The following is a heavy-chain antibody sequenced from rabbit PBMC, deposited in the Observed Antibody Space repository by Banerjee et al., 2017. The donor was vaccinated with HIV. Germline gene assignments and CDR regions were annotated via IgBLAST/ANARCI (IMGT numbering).Heavy chain of an antibody. V-gene: IGHV1S45*01. Sequence: QEQLEESGGDLVKPEGSLTLTCTASGFSFSSSYWICWVRQAPGKGLEWIACIYAGSSGSTYYASWAKGRFTISKTSSTTVTLRMTSLTAADTATYFCARQLGYAGYNYGSYFNLWGQGTLVTVS. D-gene: IGHD7-1*01. CDR2: IYAGSSGST. CDR3: ARQLGYAGYNYGSYFNL. CDR1: GFSFSSSYW. J-gene: IGHJ4*01.